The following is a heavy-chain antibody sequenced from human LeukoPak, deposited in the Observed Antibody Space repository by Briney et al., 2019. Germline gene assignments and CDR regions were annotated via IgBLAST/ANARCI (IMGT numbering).Heavy chain of an antibody. CDR2: ISWNSGSI. J-gene: IGHJ4*02. D-gene: IGHD1-26*01. CDR1: GFTFDDYA. Sequence: GRSLRLSCAASGFTFDDYAMHWVRQAPGKGLEWVSGISWNSGSIGYADSVKGRFTISRDNAKNSLYLQMNSLRAEDTALYYCAKDFEWELYRRYFDYWGQGTLVTVSS. V-gene: IGHV3-9*01. CDR3: AKDFEWELYRRYFDY.